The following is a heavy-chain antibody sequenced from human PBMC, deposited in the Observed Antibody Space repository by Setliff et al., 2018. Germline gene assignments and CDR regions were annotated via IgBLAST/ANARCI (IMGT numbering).Heavy chain of an antibody. D-gene: IGHD3-22*01. CDR1: GLSLSSSGVG. V-gene: IGHV2-5*01. Sequence: TLTLTCTFSGLSLSSSGVGVGWIRQPPGKALEWLAFIYWSEDKRYSPSLKSRLTITKDTSKNQVVLTMTNMDPVDTATYYCARIRHSFDTSGYYDPSHAFDIWGRGTMVTVSS. CDR3: ARIRHSFDTSGYYDPSHAFDI. J-gene: IGHJ3*02. CDR2: IYWSEDK.